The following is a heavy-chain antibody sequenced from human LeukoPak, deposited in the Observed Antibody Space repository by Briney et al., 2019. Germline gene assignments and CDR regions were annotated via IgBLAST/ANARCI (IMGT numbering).Heavy chain of an antibody. CDR1: GYTLTELS. Sequence: GASVKVSCKVSGYTLTELSMHWVRQAPGKGLEWMGGFDPEDGETIYAQKFQGRVTMTEDTSTDTAYMALSSLRSEDTAVYYCATVQWLRSRVEKYYFDYWGQGTLVTVSS. CDR3: ATVQWLRSRVEKYYFDY. CDR2: FDPEDGET. D-gene: IGHD5-12*01. J-gene: IGHJ4*02. V-gene: IGHV1-24*01.